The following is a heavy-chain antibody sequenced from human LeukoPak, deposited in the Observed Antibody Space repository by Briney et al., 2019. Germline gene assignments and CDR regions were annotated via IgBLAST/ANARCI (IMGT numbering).Heavy chain of an antibody. J-gene: IGHJ4*02. V-gene: IGHV4-34*01. Sequence: SETLSLTCAVYGGSFSGYYWSWIRQPPGKGLEWIGEINHSGSTNYYPSLKSRVTISVDTSKNQFSLKLSSVTAADTAVYYCARPRAYYDSSGYYNSDFDYWGQGTLVTVSS. CDR3: ARPRAYYDSSGYYNSDFDY. CDR1: GGSFSGYY. CDR2: INHSGST. D-gene: IGHD3-22*01.